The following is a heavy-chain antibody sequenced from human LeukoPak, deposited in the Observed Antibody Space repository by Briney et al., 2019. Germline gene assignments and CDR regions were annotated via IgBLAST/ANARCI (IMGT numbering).Heavy chain of an antibody. CDR3: ARERAAAGDPSYYYYGMDV. D-gene: IGHD6-13*01. Sequence: GGSLRLSCAASGFTFSSYGMHWVRQAPGKGLEWVAVICYDGSNKYYADSVKGRFTISRDNSKNTLYLQMNSLRAEDTAVYYCARERAAAGDPSYYYYGMDVWGQGATVTVSS. CDR2: ICYDGSNK. V-gene: IGHV3-33*08. J-gene: IGHJ6*02. CDR1: GFTFSSYG.